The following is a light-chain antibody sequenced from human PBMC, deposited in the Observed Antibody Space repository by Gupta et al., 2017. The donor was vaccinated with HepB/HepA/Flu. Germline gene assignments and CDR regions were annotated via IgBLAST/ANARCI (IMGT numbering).Light chain of an antibody. Sequence: DMVMTLSPSIRSMSPGESATLSCRASQSVSSNLAWYQQKPGQAPSLLIYGASTGATGIPARFSGSGSWTEFTLTISSLQSEDFAVYYCQHYNNWPPWTFGQGTKVEIK. V-gene: IGKV3-15*01. CDR2: GAS. CDR3: QHYNNWPPWT. CDR1: QSVSSN. J-gene: IGKJ1*01.